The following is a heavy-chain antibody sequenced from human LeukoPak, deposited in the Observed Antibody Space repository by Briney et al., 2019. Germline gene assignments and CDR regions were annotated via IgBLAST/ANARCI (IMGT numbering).Heavy chain of an antibody. CDR2: ISSSSSYI. V-gene: IGHV3-21*01. J-gene: IGHJ3*02. CDR3: ASLRLFLHNHDAFDI. Sequence: GGSLRLSCAASGFTFSSYSTNWVRQAPGKGLEWVSSISSSSSYIYYADSVKGRFTISRDNAKNSLYLQMNSLRAEDTAVYYCASLRLFLHNHDAFDIWGQGTMVTVSS. CDR1: GFTFSSYS. D-gene: IGHD2/OR15-2a*01.